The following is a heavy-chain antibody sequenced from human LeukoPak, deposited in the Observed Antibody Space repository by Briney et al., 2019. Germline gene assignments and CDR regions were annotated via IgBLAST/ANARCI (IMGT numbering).Heavy chain of an antibody. V-gene: IGHV4-39*07. Sequence: PSETLSLTCTVSGGSIIDDHYYWGWIRQPPGKGLEWIGTIYYSGRSYYNPSLTSRVTMSADTSKNQFSLRLNSVTAADTAVYYCARQRGQAGDPAGYWGQGTLVTVSS. CDR1: GGSIIDDHYY. CDR2: IYYSGRS. D-gene: IGHD2-21*02. CDR3: ARQRGQAGDPAGY. J-gene: IGHJ4*02.